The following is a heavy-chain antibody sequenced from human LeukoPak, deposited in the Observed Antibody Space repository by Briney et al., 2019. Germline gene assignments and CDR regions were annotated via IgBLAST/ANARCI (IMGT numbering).Heavy chain of an antibody. V-gene: IGHV3-30-3*01. CDR2: ISSDGSKK. D-gene: IGHD3-10*01. CDR1: GFTFISHT. J-gene: IGHJ4*02. Sequence: GGSLRLSCAASGFTFISHTMYWVRQAPGEGLEWVALISSDGSKKYYADSLKGRFTISRDNSKNTLYLQMNSLRAEDTAVYYCAKGGDYGSGSYYDPSPLFDYWGQGTLVTVSS. CDR3: AKGGDYGSGSYYDPSPLFDY.